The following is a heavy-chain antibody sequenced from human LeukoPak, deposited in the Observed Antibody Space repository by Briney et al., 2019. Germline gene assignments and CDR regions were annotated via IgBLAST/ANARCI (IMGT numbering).Heavy chain of an antibody. Sequence: GGPLRLSCAASGFTFSSYGMHWVRQAPGKGLEWVAFIRYDGSNKYYADSVKGRFTISRDNSKNTLYLQMNSLRAEDTAVYYCAKIPGDAFDIWGQGTMVTVSS. CDR2: IRYDGSNK. CDR1: GFTFSSYG. J-gene: IGHJ3*02. V-gene: IGHV3-30*02. CDR3: AKIPGDAFDI. D-gene: IGHD2-2*02.